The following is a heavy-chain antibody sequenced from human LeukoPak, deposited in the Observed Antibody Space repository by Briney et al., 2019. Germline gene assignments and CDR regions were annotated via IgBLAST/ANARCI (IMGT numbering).Heavy chain of an antibody. CDR2: IYYSGST. J-gene: IGHJ4*02. Sequence: PSETLSLTCTVSGGSISRYYWSWIRQPPGMGLEWIGYIYYSGSTNYNPSLKSRVTLSVDMSKNQFSLKLSSVTAADTAVYYCARNDMDVAGAGLDYFDYWGQGTLVTVSS. CDR1: GGSISRYY. V-gene: IGHV4-59*08. CDR3: ARNDMDVAGAGLDYFDY. D-gene: IGHD1-26*01.